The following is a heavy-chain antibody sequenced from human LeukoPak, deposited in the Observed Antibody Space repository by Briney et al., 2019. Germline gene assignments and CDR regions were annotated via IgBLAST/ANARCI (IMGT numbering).Heavy chain of an antibody. D-gene: IGHD3-22*01. CDR1: GYTFTSYD. Sequence: ASVKVSCKASGYTFTSYDINWVRQATGQGLEWMGWMNPNSGNTGYAQKFQGRVTMTRNTSISTAYMELSSLRSEDTAVYYCATGCDSSGNSDYWGQGTLVTVSS. V-gene: IGHV1-8*01. J-gene: IGHJ4*02. CDR3: ATGCDSSGNSDY. CDR2: MNPNSGNT.